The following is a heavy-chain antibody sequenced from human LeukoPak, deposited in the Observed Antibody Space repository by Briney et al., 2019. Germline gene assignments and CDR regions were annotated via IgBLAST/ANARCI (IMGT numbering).Heavy chain of an antibody. Sequence: VRSLRLSCAASGFTFSSYAMHWVRQAPGKGLEWVAVISYDGSNKYYADSVKGRFTISRDNSKNTLYLQMNSLRAEDTAVYYCAIAGDYGDYEGGFDYWGQGTLVTVSS. V-gene: IGHV3-30*04. CDR1: GFTFSSYA. J-gene: IGHJ4*02. CDR3: AIAGDYGDYEGGFDY. CDR2: ISYDGSNK. D-gene: IGHD4-17*01.